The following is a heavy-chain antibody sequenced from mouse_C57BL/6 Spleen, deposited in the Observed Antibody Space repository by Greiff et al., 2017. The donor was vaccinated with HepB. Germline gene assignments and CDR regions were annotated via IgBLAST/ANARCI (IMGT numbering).Heavy chain of an antibody. D-gene: IGHD2-5*01. CDR1: GFSLTSYG. J-gene: IGHJ3*01. V-gene: IGHV2-2*01. CDR2: IWSGGST. Sequence: QVQLQQSGPGLVQPSQSLSITCTVSGFSLTSYGVHWVRQSPGKGLEWLGVIWSGGSTDYNAAFISRLSISKDNSKSQVFFKMNSLQADDTAIYYCARQAYYSNFVFAYWGQGTLVTVSA. CDR3: ARQAYYSNFVFAY.